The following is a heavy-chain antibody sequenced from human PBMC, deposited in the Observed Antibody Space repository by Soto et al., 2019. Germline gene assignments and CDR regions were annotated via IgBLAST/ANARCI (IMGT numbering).Heavy chain of an antibody. CDR1: GFSLSTSGMS. CDR2: IDWEDDK. V-gene: IGHV2-70*11. D-gene: IGHD6-19*01. CDR3: ARIPSTGWYSFDY. J-gene: IGHJ4*02. Sequence: GSGPTLVNPTQTLTLTCTFSGFSLSTSGMSLSWIRQPPGKALEWLARIDWEDDKYYNTSLKTRLTISMDTSENQVVLTMTNVDPVDTATYYCARIPSTGWYSFDYWGQGALVTVSS.